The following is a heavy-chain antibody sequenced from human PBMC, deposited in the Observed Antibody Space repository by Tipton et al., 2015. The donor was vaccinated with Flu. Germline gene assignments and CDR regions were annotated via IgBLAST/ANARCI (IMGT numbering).Heavy chain of an antibody. CDR3: ARSTYYYGSGSSDY. J-gene: IGHJ4*02. V-gene: IGHV4-59*08. CDR1: GGSISSYY. D-gene: IGHD3-10*01. Sequence: TLSLTCTVSGGSISSYYWSWIRQSPGKGLEWIGYIYNSANTNYNPSLKSRVTISVDTSKNQFSLRLSSVTAADTAVYYCARSTYYYGSGSSDYWGQGTLVTVSS. CDR2: IYNSANT.